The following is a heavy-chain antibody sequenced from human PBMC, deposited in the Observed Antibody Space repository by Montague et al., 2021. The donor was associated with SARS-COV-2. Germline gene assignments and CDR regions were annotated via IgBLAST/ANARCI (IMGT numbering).Heavy chain of an antibody. CDR3: ARIPNDSWYVSYFDY. V-gene: IGHV2-70*01. J-gene: IGHJ4*02. CDR1: GLPLSTSGLC. D-gene: IGHD6-13*01. Sequence: PALVKPTQTLTLTCTLSGLPLSTSGLCVGWIRQPPGKALEWLALTDWDDDKYYSPSLMTRLSISKDASKNQVVLTMANMEPVDTATYYCARIPNDSWYVSYFDYWGQGILVTVSS. CDR2: TDWDDDK.